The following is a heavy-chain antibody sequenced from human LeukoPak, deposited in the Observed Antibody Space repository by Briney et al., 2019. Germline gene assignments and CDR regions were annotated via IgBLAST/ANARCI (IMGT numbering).Heavy chain of an antibody. CDR2: IYSGGST. J-gene: IGHJ6*03. Sequence: GGSLRLSCAASGFTVSSNYMSWVRQAPGKGLEWVSLIYSGGSTYYADSVKGRFTISRDNSKNTLFLQMNSLRAEDTAVYYCARDWKEIVLVPAATAYYYMDVWLKGTTVTVSS. CDR1: GFTVSSNY. CDR3: ARDWKEIVLVPAATAYYYMDV. D-gene: IGHD2-2*01. V-gene: IGHV3-53*01.